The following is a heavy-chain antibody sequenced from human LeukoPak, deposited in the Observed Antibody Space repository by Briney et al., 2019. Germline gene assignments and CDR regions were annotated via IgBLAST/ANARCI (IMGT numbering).Heavy chain of an antibody. V-gene: IGHV3-23*01. CDR3: AKDAGAPGTSDWYFDL. CDR1: GFSLRNKA. Sequence: GGSLRLSCAASGFSLRNKAMTWVRQAPAKGLEWVAAISTSGGSTSCADSVKGRFTISRDVSKSTLSLQMHSLRVEDTATYYCAKDAGAPGTSDWYFDLWGRGTLVTVSS. CDR2: ISTSGGST. D-gene: IGHD3-10*01. J-gene: IGHJ2*01.